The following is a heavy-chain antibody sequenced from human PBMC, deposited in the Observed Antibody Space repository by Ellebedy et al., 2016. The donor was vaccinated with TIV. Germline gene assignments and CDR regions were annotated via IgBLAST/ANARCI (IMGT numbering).Heavy chain of an antibody. CDR1: GLIFSTYW. J-gene: IGHJ4*02. D-gene: IGHD7-27*01. CDR3: ASWDFDY. Sequence: GESLKISCAASGLIFSTYWMAWVRQAPDKGLEWGAVIWYDGSIKYLADSVKGRFTISRDNFNNTLYLQMNSLRAEDTAVYWCASWDFDYWGQGTLVTVSS. CDR2: IWYDGSIK. V-gene: IGHV3-33*08.